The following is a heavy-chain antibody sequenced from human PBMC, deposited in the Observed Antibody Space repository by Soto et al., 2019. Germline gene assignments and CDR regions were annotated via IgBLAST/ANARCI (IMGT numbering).Heavy chain of an antibody. J-gene: IGHJ6*02. CDR2: ISYTGRT. V-gene: IGHV4-61*03. CDR3: AREWGLLPYYVMNV. Sequence: PSETLSLTCIVSGDSVTSGSYYWTWLRQPPGKGLEWIGYISYTGRTKYNPSLQSRVTISVDTSKNDFAPNLSPVTAADTAVYFCAREWGLLPYYVMNVWGHGTAVTVSS. D-gene: IGHD7-27*01. CDR1: GDSVTSGSYY.